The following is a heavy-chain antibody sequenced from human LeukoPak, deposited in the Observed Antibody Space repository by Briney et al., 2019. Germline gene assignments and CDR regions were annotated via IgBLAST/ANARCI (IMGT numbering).Heavy chain of an antibody. CDR3: TRTFGYYYFYMDV. D-gene: IGHD3-16*01. V-gene: IGHV3-49*04. CDR2: IRTEAYDGAT. CDR1: GFTFGDYA. J-gene: IGHJ6*03. Sequence: GGSLRLSCAASGFTFGDYAMSWVRQAPGKGLEWVGYIRTEAYDGATDYGASVKGRFTISRDDSKNIAYLQMNSLNTEDTAVYYCTRTFGYYYFYMDVWGKGTTVIVSS.